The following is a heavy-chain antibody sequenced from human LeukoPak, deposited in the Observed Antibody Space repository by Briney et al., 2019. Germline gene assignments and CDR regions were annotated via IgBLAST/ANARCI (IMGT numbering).Heavy chain of an antibody. CDR1: GFTSSHYD. V-gene: IGHV3-23*01. J-gene: IGHJ4*02. CDR2: ISGRGDST. Sequence: GGSLRLSCAASGFTSSHYDMSWLRQAPENGREWVSAISGRGDSTYDGDSAKARYTTSTDNSTNRLYLQMNSPRAEAAPVYYCAKTRPLDSSSWSHGDYWGQGTLVTVSS. CDR3: AKTRPLDSSSWSHGDY. D-gene: IGHD6-13*01.